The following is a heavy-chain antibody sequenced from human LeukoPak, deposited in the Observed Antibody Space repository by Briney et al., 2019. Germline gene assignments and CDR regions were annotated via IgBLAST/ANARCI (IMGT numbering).Heavy chain of an antibody. V-gene: IGHV4-34*01. CDR1: GGSFSGYY. D-gene: IGHD6-13*01. J-gene: IGHJ4*02. Sequence: SETLSLTCAVYGGSFSGYYWSWIRQPPGKGLEWIGEINHSGSTNYNPSLKSRVTISVDTSKNQFSLQLSSVTAADTAVYYCARGLDIAATSFDYWGQGTLVTVSS. CDR3: ARGLDIAATSFDY. CDR2: INHSGST.